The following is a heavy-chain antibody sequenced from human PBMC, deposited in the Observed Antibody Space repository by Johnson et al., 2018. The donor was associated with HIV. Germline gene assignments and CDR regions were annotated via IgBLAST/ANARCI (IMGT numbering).Heavy chain of an antibody. CDR1: GFTFSSYA. V-gene: IGHV3-30*14. Sequence: HVQLVESGGGVVQPGRSLRLSCAASGFTFSSYAMHWVRQAPGKGLEWVAVISYDGSNKYYADSVKGRFTISRDSSKNTLYRQMNSLLAEGTAVYYCASVPMIVVLDGAFDIWGQGTMVTVSS. CDR3: ASVPMIVVLDGAFDI. J-gene: IGHJ3*02. D-gene: IGHD3-22*01. CDR2: ISYDGSNK.